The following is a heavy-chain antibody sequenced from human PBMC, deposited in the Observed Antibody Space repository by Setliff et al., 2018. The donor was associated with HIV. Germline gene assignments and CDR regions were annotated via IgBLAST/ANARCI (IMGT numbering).Heavy chain of an antibody. CDR3: ARGSSWQYYYYYYMDV. V-gene: IGHV4-59*01. CDR1: GGSISSYY. J-gene: IGHJ6*03. D-gene: IGHD6-13*01. Sequence: PSETLSLTCTVSGGSISSYYWSWIRQPPGKELEWIGYIYYSGSTNYNPSLKSRVTISVDTSKNQFSLKLSSVTAADTAVYYCARGSSWQYYYYYYMDVWGKGTTVTVSS. CDR2: IYYSGST.